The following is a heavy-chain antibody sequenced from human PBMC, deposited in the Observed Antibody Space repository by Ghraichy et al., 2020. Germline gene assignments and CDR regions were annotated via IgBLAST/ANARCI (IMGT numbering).Heavy chain of an antibody. Sequence: VAFIRFDGSHSHYADYLRGRITISRDNSKNMVFLQMNSLRADDTAVYYCANEGVLRCCGQYHLDNWGQGTLV. V-gene: IGHV3-30*02. D-gene: IGHD2-8*01. CDR3: ANEGVLRCCGQYHLDN. J-gene: IGHJ4*02. CDR2: IRFDGSHS.